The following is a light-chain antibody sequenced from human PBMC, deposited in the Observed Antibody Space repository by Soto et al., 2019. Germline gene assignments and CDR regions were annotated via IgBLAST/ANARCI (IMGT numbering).Light chain of an antibody. CDR1: SSNIGNNY. CDR3: GTWDSSLSASYV. CDR2: DNN. J-gene: IGLJ1*01. Sequence: QCVLTQPPSVSAAPGQKVTISCSGSSSNIGNNYVSWYQQLPGTAPKLLIYDNNKRPSGIPDRFSGSKSGTSATLGITGLQTGDEADYYCGTWDSSLSASYVFGTGTKVTVL. V-gene: IGLV1-51*01.